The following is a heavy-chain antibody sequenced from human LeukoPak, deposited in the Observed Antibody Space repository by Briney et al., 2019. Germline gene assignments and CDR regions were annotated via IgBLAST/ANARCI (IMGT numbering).Heavy chain of an antibody. Sequence: ASVKVSCKASGGTFSSYAISWVRQAPGQGLEWMGGIIPIFGTANYAQKFQGRVTITADESTSTAYMELSSLRSEDTAVYYCARDSGRYYYGSGSYSDPVGAFDIWGQGTMVTVSS. CDR1: GGTFSSYA. CDR3: ARDSGRYYYGSGSYSDPVGAFDI. V-gene: IGHV1-69*13. D-gene: IGHD3-10*01. J-gene: IGHJ3*02. CDR2: IIPIFGTA.